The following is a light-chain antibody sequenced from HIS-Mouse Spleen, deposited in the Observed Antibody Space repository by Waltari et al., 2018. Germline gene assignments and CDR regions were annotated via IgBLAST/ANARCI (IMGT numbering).Light chain of an antibody. V-gene: IGKV3-15*01. Sequence: EIVMTQSPATLSVSPGDRATLSCRASQRVSSNLAWYQQKPGQAPRLLRYGASTRATGIPARFSGSGSGKECTLTISSMQSEDFAVYYCQQYNNWPWTFGQGTKVEIK. CDR3: QQYNNWPWT. CDR2: GAS. CDR1: QRVSSN. J-gene: IGKJ1*01.